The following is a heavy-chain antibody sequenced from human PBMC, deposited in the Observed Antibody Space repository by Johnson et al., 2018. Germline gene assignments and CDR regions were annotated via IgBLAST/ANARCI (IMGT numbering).Heavy chain of an antibody. J-gene: IGHJ3*02. Sequence: VQLQESGGGLVQPGGSLRLYCAASGFTFSSYWMHWVRQAPGKGLVWVSRINSDGTSAGYAASVKGRFIISSDSAKNALYLQMNSLRVEDTAVYYCAYIHMTLSDAFDIWGQGTLVTVSS. CDR3: AYIHMTLSDAFDI. V-gene: IGHV3-74*01. D-gene: IGHD3/OR15-3a*01. CDR2: INSDGTSA. CDR1: GFTFSSYW.